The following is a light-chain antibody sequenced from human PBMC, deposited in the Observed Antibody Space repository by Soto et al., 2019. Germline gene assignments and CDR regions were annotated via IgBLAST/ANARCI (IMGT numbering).Light chain of an antibody. Sequence: DIQMTQTTSTLSASVGDRVTITCQASQDISNYLNWYQQKPGKAPKLLIYDASNLETGVPSRFSGSGSGTEFTFTISSLQPEDIATYYCQQYDNPITFGQGTRLEIK. CDR3: QQYDNPIT. V-gene: IGKV1-33*01. CDR1: QDISNY. CDR2: DAS. J-gene: IGKJ5*01.